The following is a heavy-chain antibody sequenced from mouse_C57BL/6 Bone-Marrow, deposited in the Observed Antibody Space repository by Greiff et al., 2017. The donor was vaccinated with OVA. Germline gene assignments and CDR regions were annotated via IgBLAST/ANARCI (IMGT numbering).Heavy chain of an antibody. D-gene: IGHD2-3*01. V-gene: IGHV1-55*01. J-gene: IGHJ3*01. CDR1: GYTFTSYW. CDR3: ASEGGYDGYFRLAY. CDR2: IYPGSGST. Sequence: QVQLKQPGAELVKPGASVKMSCKASGYTFTSYWITWVKQRPGQGLEWIGDIYPGSGSTNYNEKFKSKATLTVDTSSSTAYMQLSSLTSEDSAVYYCASEGGYDGYFRLAYWGQGTLVTVSA.